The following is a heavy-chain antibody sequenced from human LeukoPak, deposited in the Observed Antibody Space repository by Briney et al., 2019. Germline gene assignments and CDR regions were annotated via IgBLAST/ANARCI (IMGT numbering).Heavy chain of an antibody. J-gene: IGHJ2*01. CDR3: ARLSGLERPKQNWYFDL. D-gene: IGHD1-1*01. CDR2: INHSGST. Sequence: PSETLSLTCAVYGGSFSGYYWSWIRQPPGKGLEWIGEINHSGSTNYNPSLKSRVTISVDTSKNQFSLKLSSVTAADTAVYYCARLSGLERPKQNWYFDLWGRGTLVTVSS. CDR1: GGSFSGYY. V-gene: IGHV4-34*01.